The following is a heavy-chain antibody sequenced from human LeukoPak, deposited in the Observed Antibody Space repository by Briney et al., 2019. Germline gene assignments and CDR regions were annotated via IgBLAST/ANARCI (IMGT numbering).Heavy chain of an antibody. V-gene: IGHV4-59*01. CDR2: ISYSGST. CDR1: GGSINSYY. Sequence: PSETPSLTCTVSGGSINSYYWSWIRQPPGKGLEWLGYISYSGSTNYNPSLESRVTISVDTSKNQFSLKLRSVTAADTAVYYCARESGDTAMVWDYWGQGTLVTVSS. CDR3: ARESGDTAMVWDY. J-gene: IGHJ4*02. D-gene: IGHD5-18*01.